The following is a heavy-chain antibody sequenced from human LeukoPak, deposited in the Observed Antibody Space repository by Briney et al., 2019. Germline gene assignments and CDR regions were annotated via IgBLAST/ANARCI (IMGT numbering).Heavy chain of an antibody. J-gene: IGHJ4*01. V-gene: IGHV4-39*01. CDR3: ATTTDSGSHDY. CDR2: ITNSGST. Sequence: SETVSLICTVSGGSIGSSGYYWGWIRQPPGKGLEWIGSITNSGSTYYNPSLTSRVTISVDKSKKQFSLRLSSVTAADTAVFYCATTTDSGSHDYWGHGVLVTVSS. CDR1: GGSIGSSGYY. D-gene: IGHD1-26*01.